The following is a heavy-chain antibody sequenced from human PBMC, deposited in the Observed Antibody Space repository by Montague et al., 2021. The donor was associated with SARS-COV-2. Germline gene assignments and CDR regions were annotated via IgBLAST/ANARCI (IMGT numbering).Heavy chain of an antibody. J-gene: IGHJ4*02. CDR1: GFTFDGYA. CDR2: ISWNSGSI. D-gene: IGHD3-10*01. Sequence: SLRLSCAASGFTFDGYAMHWVRQAPGKGLEWVSGISWNSGSIGYADSVKGRFTISRDNAKNSLYLQMNSLRAEDTALYYCAKVSYGSGSYYFDYWGQGTLVTVSS. CDR3: AKVSYGSGSYYFDY. V-gene: IGHV3-9*01.